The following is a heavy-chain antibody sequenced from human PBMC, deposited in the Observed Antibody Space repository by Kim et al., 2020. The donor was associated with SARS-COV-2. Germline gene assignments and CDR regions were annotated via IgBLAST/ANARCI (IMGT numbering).Heavy chain of an antibody. Sequence: GGSLRLSCAASGFTFSSYGMHWVRQAPGKGLEWVAVISYDGSNKYYADSVKGRFTISRDNSKNTLYLQMNSLRAEDTAVYYCARGGRDGYNFYFDYWGQGTLVTVSS. CDR1: GFTFSSYG. J-gene: IGHJ4*02. CDR2: ISYDGSNK. CDR3: ARGGRDGYNFYFDY. D-gene: IGHD5-12*01. V-gene: IGHV3-30*03.